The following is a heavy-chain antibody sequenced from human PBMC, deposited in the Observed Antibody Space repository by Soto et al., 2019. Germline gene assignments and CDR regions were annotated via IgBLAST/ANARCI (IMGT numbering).Heavy chain of an antibody. CDR1: GGSISSGGYY. V-gene: IGHV4-31*03. CDR2: IYYSGST. Sequence: SETLSLTCTVSGGSISSGGYYWSWIRQHPGKGLEWIGYIYYSGSTYYNPSPKGRVTISVDTSKNQFSLKQSPVTAADTAVYYCARDSKSKNYYYYGMDVWGQGTTVTVSS. J-gene: IGHJ6*02. CDR3: ARDSKSKNYYYYGMDV.